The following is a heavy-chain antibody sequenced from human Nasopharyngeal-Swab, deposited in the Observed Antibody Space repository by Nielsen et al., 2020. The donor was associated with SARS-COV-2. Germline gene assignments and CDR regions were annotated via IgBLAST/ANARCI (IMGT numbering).Heavy chain of an antibody. V-gene: IGHV1-18*01. CDR1: GYTFTSYG. D-gene: IGHD1-14*01. Sequence: ASVKVSCKASGYTFTSYGISWVRQAPGQGLEWMGWISAYNGNTNYAQKLQGRVTMTTDTSTSTAYMELRSLRSDDTAVYYRARQGLGTPGYYGMDVWGQGTTVTVSS. CDR3: ARQGLGTPGYYGMDV. J-gene: IGHJ6*02. CDR2: ISAYNGNT.